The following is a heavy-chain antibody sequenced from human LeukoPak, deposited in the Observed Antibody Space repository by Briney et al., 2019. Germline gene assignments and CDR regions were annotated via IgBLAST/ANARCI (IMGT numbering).Heavy chain of an antibody. Sequence: TGGSLRLSCAASGITFSSYAMSWVRQAPGKGLEWVAVISYDGSNKYYADSVKGRFTISRDNSKNTLYLQMNSLRAEDTAVYYCAKEGYYYDSSGYNYYYGMDVWGQGTTVTVSS. CDR3: AKEGYYYDSSGYNYYYGMDV. CDR1: GITFSSYA. J-gene: IGHJ6*02. V-gene: IGHV3-30*18. D-gene: IGHD3-22*01. CDR2: ISYDGSNK.